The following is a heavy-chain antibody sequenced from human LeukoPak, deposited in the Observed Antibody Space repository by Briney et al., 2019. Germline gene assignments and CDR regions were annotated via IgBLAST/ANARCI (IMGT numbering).Heavy chain of an antibody. J-gene: IGHJ3*02. D-gene: IGHD3-16*02. CDR3: SSLDAYAFDI. CDR1: GFTFSSYA. V-gene: IGHV3-23*01. Sequence: GASLRLSCAASGFTFSSYAMSWVRQAPGKGLEWVSTISGSGGSTYYADSVKGRFTLSRDNSMNTLYLQMNSLRAEDTAVYYCSSLDAYAFDIWGQGTMVTVSS. CDR2: ISGSGGST.